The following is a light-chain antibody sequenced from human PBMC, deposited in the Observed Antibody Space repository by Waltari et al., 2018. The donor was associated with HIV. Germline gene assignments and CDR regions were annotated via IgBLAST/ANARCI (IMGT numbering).Light chain of an antibody. CDR1: ESVTKY. CDR3: QHRSDWPLFT. Sequence: EVVFTQSPATLSLSPGGTATLSCRASESVTKYLAWYQQKRGQAPRLLIYDASNRAADIPTRFSGSGSGTDFTLTISSLEPEDFGIYYCQHRSDWPLFTFGPGTTVDIK. J-gene: IGKJ3*01. V-gene: IGKV3-11*01. CDR2: DAS.